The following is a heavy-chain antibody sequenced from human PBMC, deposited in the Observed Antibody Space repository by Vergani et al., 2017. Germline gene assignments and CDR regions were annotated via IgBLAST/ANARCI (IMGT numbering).Heavy chain of an antibody. D-gene: IGHD3-10*01. CDR2: ISSSGSTI. J-gene: IGHJ4*02. Sequence: EVQLVESGGGLVQPGGSLRLSCAASGFTFSSYEMNWVRPAPGEGLEWVSYISSSGSTIYYADSVKGRFTISRDNAKNSLYLQMNSLRAEDTAVYYCAGYRSGGSGSYGYWGQGTLVTVSS. CDR3: AGYRSGGSGSYGY. CDR1: GFTFSSYE. V-gene: IGHV3-48*03.